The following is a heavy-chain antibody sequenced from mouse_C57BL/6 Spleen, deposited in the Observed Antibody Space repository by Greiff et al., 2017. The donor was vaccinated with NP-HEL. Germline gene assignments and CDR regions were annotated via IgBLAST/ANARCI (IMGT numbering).Heavy chain of an antibody. Sequence: QVQLQQPGAELVRPGSSVKLSCKASGYTFTSYWMDWVKQRPGQGLEWIGNIYPSDSETHYNQKFKDKATLTVDKSSSTAYMQLSSLTSEDSAVYYCARSDDGYYVSYAMDYWGQGTSVTVSS. CDR3: ARSDDGYYVSYAMDY. D-gene: IGHD2-3*01. V-gene: IGHV1-61*01. J-gene: IGHJ4*01. CDR1: GYTFTSYW. CDR2: IYPSDSET.